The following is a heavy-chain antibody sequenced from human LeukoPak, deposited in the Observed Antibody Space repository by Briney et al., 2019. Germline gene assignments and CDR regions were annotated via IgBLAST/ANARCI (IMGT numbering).Heavy chain of an antibody. Sequence: GGSLRLSCATSGFSLNSYGMHWVRQAPGKGLEWVAVLWYDGTRKYYADSVRGRFAISRDTSKNTLYLQMNSVRAEDTAVYYCARDCDTSGHYGCFDPWGQGTLVTVSS. V-gene: IGHV3-33*01. CDR2: LWYDGTRK. CDR1: GFSLNSYG. CDR3: ARDCDTSGHYGCFDP. J-gene: IGHJ5*02. D-gene: IGHD3-22*01.